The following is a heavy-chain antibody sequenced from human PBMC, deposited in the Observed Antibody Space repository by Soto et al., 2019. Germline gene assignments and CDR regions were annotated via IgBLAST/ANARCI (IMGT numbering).Heavy chain of an antibody. Sequence: QVQLQESGPGLVKPSGTLSLTCAVSGGSISSNWWSWVRQPPGKGLEWVAEIYHTGSTNYNPSLKSRVTISEDKSKNQFSLKLSSVTAADTAVDYCARDAGYCSGGICYSFDCWGQGTLVTVSS. CDR2: IYHTGST. CDR3: ARDAGYCSGGICYSFDC. D-gene: IGHD2-15*01. J-gene: IGHJ4*02. CDR1: GGSISSNW. V-gene: IGHV4-4*02.